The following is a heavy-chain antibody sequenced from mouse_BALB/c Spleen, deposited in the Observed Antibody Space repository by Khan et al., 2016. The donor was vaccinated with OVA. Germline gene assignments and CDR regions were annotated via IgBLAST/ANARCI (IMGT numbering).Heavy chain of an antibody. CDR3: AGSITPVVAFYY. D-gene: IGHD1-1*01. J-gene: IGHJ2*01. V-gene: IGHV5-9-1*01. Sequence: EVKVEESGGGLVKPGGSLKLSCAASGLTFSSSAMSWVRQTPEKRLEWVATISTGGRKIYYADSVKGRFTISRDNAKNTLYLQMSILRSEDTAMYYCAGSITPVVAFYYWGQGTTLTVSS. CDR1: GLTFSSSA. CDR2: ISTGGRKI.